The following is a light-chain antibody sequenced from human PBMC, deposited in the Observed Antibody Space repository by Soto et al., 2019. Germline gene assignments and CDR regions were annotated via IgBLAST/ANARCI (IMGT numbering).Light chain of an antibody. V-gene: IGKV3-15*01. CDR1: HSFSSN. CDR3: QPYCISIP. Sequence: EIVVTNSPATLSVYQGERATLSCRASHSFSSNLAWYQQKPGQAPRLLIYGASTRATGIPARFSGSGSGTDFTLTISRLEPDDFAVYYCQPYCISIPFGQGARPEI. CDR2: GAS. J-gene: IGKJ5*01.